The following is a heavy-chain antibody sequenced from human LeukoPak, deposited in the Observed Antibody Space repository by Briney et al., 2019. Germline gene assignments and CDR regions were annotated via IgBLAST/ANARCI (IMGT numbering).Heavy chain of an antibody. J-gene: IGHJ4*02. D-gene: IGHD6-6*01. CDR3: ARGGVEYSSSSEADY. CDR2: ISPNSGGT. V-gene: IGHV1-2*06. CDR1: GYTFTGYY. Sequence: ASVKVSCKASGYTFTGYYMHWVRQAPGQGLEWMGRISPNSGGTNYAQKFQGRVTMTRDTSISTAYMELSRLRSDDTAVYYCARGGVEYSSSSEADYWGQGTLVTVSS.